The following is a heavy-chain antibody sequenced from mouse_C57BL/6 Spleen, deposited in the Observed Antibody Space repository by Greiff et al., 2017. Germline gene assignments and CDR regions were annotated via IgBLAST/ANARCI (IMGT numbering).Heavy chain of an antibody. D-gene: IGHD1-1*01. J-gene: IGHJ2*01. V-gene: IGHV1-64*01. CDR2: IHPNSGST. Sequence: QVQLKQPGAELVKPGASVKLSCKASGYTFTSYWMHWVKQRPGQGLEWIGMIHPNSGSTNYNEKFKSKATLTVDKSSSTAYMQLSSLTSEDSAVYYCAREDTTVVGGYWGQGTTLTVSS. CDR1: GYTFTSYW. CDR3: AREDTTVVGGY.